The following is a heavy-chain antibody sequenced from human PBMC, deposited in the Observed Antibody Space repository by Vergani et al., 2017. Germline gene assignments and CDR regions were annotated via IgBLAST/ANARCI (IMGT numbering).Heavy chain of an antibody. CDR2: IYYSGST. CDR3: ARGYSSRWYNY. CDR1: GSSISRYY. J-gene: IGHJ4*02. D-gene: IGHD6-13*01. V-gene: IGHV4-59*01. Sequence: QVQLQESGPGLVKPSETLSLTFPVSGSSISRYYWRWIRQPPGTGLEWIGDIYYSGSTNYNPSLKSRVTISVDTSKNQFSLKLSSVTAADTAVYYCARGYSSRWYNYWGQGTLVTVSS.